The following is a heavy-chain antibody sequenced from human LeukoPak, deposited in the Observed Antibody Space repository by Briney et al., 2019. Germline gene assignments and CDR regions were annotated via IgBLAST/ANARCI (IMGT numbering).Heavy chain of an antibody. CDR3: TRAVLLWFGEPRYFDL. Sequence: PGRSLRLSCTASGFTFGDYAMSWFRQAPGKGLEWVGFIRSKAYGGTTEYAASVKGRFTISRDDSKSIAYLQMNSLKTEDTAVYYCTRAVLLWFGEPRYFDLWGRGTLVTVSS. J-gene: IGHJ2*01. V-gene: IGHV3-49*03. D-gene: IGHD3-10*01. CDR1: GFTFGDYA. CDR2: IRSKAYGGTT.